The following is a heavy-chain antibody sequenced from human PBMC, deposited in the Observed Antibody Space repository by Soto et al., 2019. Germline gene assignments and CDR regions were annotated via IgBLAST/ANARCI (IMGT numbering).Heavy chain of an antibody. V-gene: IGHV1-46*03. D-gene: IGHD4-17*01. Sequence: QVQLVQSGAEVKKPGASVKVSCKASGYTFTSYYMHWVRQAPGQGLEWMGIINPSGGSTSYAQKFQGRVTMTRDTSTSTGYMELSSLRSEDTAVYYCARAPVTRTPFDYYMDVWGKGTTVTVSS. CDR1: GYTFTSYY. CDR2: INPSGGST. J-gene: IGHJ6*03. CDR3: ARAPVTRTPFDYYMDV.